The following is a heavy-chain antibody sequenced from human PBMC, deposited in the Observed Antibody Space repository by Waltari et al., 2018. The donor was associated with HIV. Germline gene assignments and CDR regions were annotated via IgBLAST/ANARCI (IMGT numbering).Heavy chain of an antibody. CDR2: LWPDGNTR. CDR3: ARQGNTGTYFGGHR. D-gene: IGHD3-10*01. CDR1: GFTLTDYA. Sequence: QVHLVESGGTVVQPGKSLRLSCVTDGFTLTDYAMSWFRQTPGAGLQWVAILWPDGNTRFYAPFVRGRFSISRDNTKKTVFRQRRALRADDTGVYFCARQGNTGTYFGGHRWGRGT. J-gene: IGHJ4*02. V-gene: IGHV3-33*01.